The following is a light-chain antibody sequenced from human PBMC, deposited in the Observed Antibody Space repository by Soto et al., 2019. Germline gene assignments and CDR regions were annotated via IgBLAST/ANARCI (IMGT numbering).Light chain of an antibody. V-gene: IGKV3-11*01. CDR3: QQRSNWPPYT. CDR2: DAS. Sequence: EIVLTQSPATLSLSPGERATLSCRASQSVSSYLAWYQQNPGQAPRLLIYDASNRATGIPARFSGSGSGTDVTLTISSLEPEDLAVYYCQQRSNWPPYTFGQGTKLEIK. J-gene: IGKJ2*01. CDR1: QSVSSY.